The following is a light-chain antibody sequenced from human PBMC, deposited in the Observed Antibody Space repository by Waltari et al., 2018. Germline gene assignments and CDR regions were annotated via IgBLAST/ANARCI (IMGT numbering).Light chain of an antibody. J-gene: IGLJ2*01. V-gene: IGLV2-14*03. Sequence: QSALTQPASVSGSPGQSITISCTGTITDVGGHDHVSWYQQHPGQVPKLLIYQVTNRPSGISSRFSASKSGNTASLTISGLQAEDEADYYCSSYTSSRTLVIFGGGTKLAVL. CDR3: SSYTSSRTLVI. CDR1: ITDVGGHDH. CDR2: QVT.